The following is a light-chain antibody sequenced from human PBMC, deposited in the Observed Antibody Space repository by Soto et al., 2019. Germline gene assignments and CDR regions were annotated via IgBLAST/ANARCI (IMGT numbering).Light chain of an antibody. J-gene: IGKJ2*01. V-gene: IGKV1-9*01. CDR1: QGISSY. CDR2: AAS. CDR3: QQLNSYPYT. Sequence: DIQLTQSPSFLSASVGDRVTITCRASQGISSYLAWYQQKPGKAPKLLIYAASTLQSGVPSRFSGSGSGTEFTLTISSLQPEDFANDSCQQLNSYPYTFGQGTKLEIK.